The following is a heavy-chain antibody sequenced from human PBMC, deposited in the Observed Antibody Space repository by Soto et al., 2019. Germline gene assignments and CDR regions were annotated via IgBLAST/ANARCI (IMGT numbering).Heavy chain of an antibody. V-gene: IGHV3-33*01. CDR1: GFTFSSYG. Sequence: QVQLVESGGGVVQPGRSLRLSCAASGFTFSSYGMHWVRQAPGKGLEWVAVIWYDGSNKYYADSVKGRFTISRDNSKNTLYLQMNSLRAEDEAVYYCERGNYYVSCRYYYGMDVWGQGTTVTVSS. CDR2: IWYDGSNK. D-gene: IGHD3-10*01. CDR3: ERGNYYVSCRYYYGMDV. J-gene: IGHJ6*02.